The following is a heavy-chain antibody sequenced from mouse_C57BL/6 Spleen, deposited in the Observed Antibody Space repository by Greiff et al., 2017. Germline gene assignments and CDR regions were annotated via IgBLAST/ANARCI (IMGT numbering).Heavy chain of an antibody. CDR1: GFSLSTFGMG. J-gene: IGHJ1*03. CDR2: IWWDDDK. CDR3: ARPYYYGSSYHWYFDV. V-gene: IGHV8-8*01. D-gene: IGHD1-1*01. Sequence: QVQLKESGPGILQPSQTLSLTCSFSGFSLSTFGMGVGWIRQPSGKGLEWLAHIWWDDDKYYNPALKSRLTISKDTSKNQVFLKIANVDTADTATYYCARPYYYGSSYHWYFDVWGTGTTVTVSS.